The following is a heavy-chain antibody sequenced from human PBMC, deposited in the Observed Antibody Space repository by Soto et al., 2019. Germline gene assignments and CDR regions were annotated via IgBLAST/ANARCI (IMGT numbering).Heavy chain of an antibody. Sequence: GGSLRLSCSASGFIFTDYYMTWIRQAPGKGLEWVSHISSDGRDIYYADSMEGRLSVSRDNSENSLFLQMDSLRAEDTAVYYCARLGSLGHPYYYAVDVWGQGTPVTVSS. D-gene: IGHD1-26*01. V-gene: IGHV3-11*01. CDR1: GFIFTDYY. J-gene: IGHJ6*02. CDR2: ISSDGRDI. CDR3: ARLGSLGHPYYYAVDV.